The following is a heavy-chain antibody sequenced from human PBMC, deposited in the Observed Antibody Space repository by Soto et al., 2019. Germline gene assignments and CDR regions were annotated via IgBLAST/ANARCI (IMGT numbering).Heavy chain of an antibody. D-gene: IGHD6-19*01. CDR2: ISSTSGTI. CDR3: ADQKIRFSVAGTLYGLGV. V-gene: IGHV3-48*02. Sequence: EGQLVESGGNLVRPGGSLRLSCEASGFVFSTYSMNWVRQAPGKGLEWISYISSTSGTIYYADSVKGRFTIFRDNAKKPPFLQKNGLRDEYTAVYYCADQKIRFSVAGTLYGLGVWGQGTTVTVSS. CDR1: GFVFSTYS. J-gene: IGHJ6*02.